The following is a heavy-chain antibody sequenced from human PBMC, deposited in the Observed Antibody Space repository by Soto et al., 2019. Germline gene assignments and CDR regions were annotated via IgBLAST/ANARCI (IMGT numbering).Heavy chain of an antibody. CDR3: TRLQLPAATFDF. CDR1: GGSIRNYY. Sequence: PSETLSLTCTVSGGSIRNYYWGWIRQPPGKGLEWIATIYYSGITYYNPSLKSRVTILVDTSKIQFSLKLSSVTAADTAVYYCTRLQLPAATFDFWGQGTLVTV. J-gene: IGHJ4*02. CDR2: IYYSGIT. D-gene: IGHD2-2*01. V-gene: IGHV4-39*01.